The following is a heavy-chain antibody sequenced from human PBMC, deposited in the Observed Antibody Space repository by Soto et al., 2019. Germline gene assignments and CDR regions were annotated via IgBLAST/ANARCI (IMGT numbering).Heavy chain of an antibody. CDR3: ASVGSSWYYFDY. J-gene: IGHJ4*02. D-gene: IGHD6-13*01. V-gene: IGHV3-74*01. Sequence: GXSLRLSCAASGFTFSSYWLHWFRQAPVKGLVWVSRINSDGSSTSYADSVKGRFTISRDNAKNTLYLQMNSLRAEDTAVYYCASVGSSWYYFDYWGQGTLVTVSS. CDR1: GFTFSSYW. CDR2: INSDGSST.